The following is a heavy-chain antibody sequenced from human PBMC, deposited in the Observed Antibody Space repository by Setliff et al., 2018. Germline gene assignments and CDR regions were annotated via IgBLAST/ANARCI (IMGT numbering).Heavy chain of an antibody. CDR2: SNHSGST. D-gene: IGHD3-3*01. CDR1: GESFSNNY. J-gene: IGHJ6*02. Sequence: SETLSLTCSVYGESFSNNYWSWIRQTPGKGLEWIGESNHSGSTNYNPSLKSRVSISVEKSKNQFSLKLTSVTAADTAVYYCARLSWNGLRYYGLDVWGQGTTVTVSS. CDR3: ARLSWNGLRYYGLDV. V-gene: IGHV4-34*01.